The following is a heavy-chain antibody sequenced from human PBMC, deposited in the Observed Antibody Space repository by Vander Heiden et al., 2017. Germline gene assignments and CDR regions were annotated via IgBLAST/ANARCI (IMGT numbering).Heavy chain of an antibody. CDR2: ISSSGSTI. J-gene: IGHJ6*02. V-gene: IGHV3-48*03. CDR1: GFTFSSYE. CDR3: ARAVRGYSDQVGGMDV. D-gene: IGHD5-18*01. Sequence: EVQLVESGGGLVQPGGSLRLSCAASGFTFSSYEMNWVRQAPGKGLEWVSYISSSGSTIYYADSVKGRFTISRDNAKNSLYLQMNSLRAEDTAVYYCARAVRGYSDQVGGMDVWGQGTTVTVSS.